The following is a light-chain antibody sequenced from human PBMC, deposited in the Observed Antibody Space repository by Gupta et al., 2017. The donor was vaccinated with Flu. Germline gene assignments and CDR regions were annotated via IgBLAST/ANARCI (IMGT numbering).Light chain of an antibody. CDR3: KVWGSGSVQSV. Sequence: SYVLTQPPSVSVAPGQTARITCGGHSIGTKNVHWYQLKPGQAPVVVVNDDNDRPAGMPERVLCSSAGNKATPLTSSVEDGDEDDDYCKVWGSGSVQSVFGGGTQVSVL. CDR2: DDN. J-gene: IGLJ3*02. V-gene: IGLV3-21*02. CDR1: SIGTKN.